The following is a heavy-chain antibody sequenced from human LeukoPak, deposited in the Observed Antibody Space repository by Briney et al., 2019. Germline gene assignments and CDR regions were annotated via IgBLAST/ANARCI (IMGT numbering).Heavy chain of an antibody. V-gene: IGHV4-59*01. CDR1: GGSISSYY. CDR3: ARGLQWELLGAFDI. D-gene: IGHD1-26*01. Sequence: SETLSLTCTVSGGSISSYYWSWIRQPPGKGLEWIGYFYYSGRTNYNPSLKSRVTISVDTSKNQFSLKLRSVTAADTAVYYCARGLQWELLGAFDIWGQGTMVTVSS. CDR2: FYYSGRT. J-gene: IGHJ3*02.